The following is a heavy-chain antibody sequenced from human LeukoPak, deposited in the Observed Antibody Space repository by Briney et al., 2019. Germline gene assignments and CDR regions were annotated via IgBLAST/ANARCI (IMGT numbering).Heavy chain of an antibody. Sequence: GGSLRLSCAASGFIFNTYSMNWVRQAPGKGLEWVSSISGSSEYIYYADSVKGRFTISRDNAKNSLYLQMNSLRAEDTAVYYCARVGRWLQSFDYWGQGTLVTVSS. D-gene: IGHD5-24*01. V-gene: IGHV3-21*01. J-gene: IGHJ4*02. CDR3: ARVGRWLQSFDY. CDR2: ISGSSEYI. CDR1: GFIFNTYS.